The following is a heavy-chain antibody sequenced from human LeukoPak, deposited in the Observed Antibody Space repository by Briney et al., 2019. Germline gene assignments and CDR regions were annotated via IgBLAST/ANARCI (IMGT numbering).Heavy chain of an antibody. J-gene: IGHJ5*02. CDR3: AKGAEIDL. Sequence: PGGPLRLSCAPSGLTFTNYAMNWVRQAPGKGLEWVSAVTGPGDTTYYADSVKGRFFMSREDSKTTVYLQMNSLRAEDTAIYYCAKGAEIDLWGQGTLVTVSS. D-gene: IGHD3-16*01. V-gene: IGHV3-23*01. CDR1: GLTFTNYA. CDR2: VTGPGDTT.